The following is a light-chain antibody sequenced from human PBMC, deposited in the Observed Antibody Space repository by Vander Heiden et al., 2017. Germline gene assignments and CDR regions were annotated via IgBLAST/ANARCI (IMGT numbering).Light chain of an antibody. CDR1: QSINSY. J-gene: IGKJ1*01. CDR2: AAS. CDR3: QQRYWTLSRT. Sequence: DIQMTQSPSSLSASVGDRVTITCRASQSINSYLNWEQQKPGKAPKLLIYAASSLQSGVPSRFSGSGSGTDFTLTISSLQTEDFSTYDCQQRYWTLSRTFGQGTKVEIK. V-gene: IGKV1-39*01.